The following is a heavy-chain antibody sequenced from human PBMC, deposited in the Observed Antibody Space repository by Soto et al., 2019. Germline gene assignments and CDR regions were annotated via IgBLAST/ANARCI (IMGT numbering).Heavy chain of an antibody. J-gene: IGHJ6*02. Sequence: EVQLLESGGGLVQPGGSLRLSCAASGFSFSSYAMSWVRQAPGKGPEWVSGISGSGTYTFYADSVKGRFTISRDNSKNTLYLQMSSLRAEDTALYYCAKDDRYRGKNSYYYSLDVWGQGTTVTVSS. D-gene: IGHD1-1*01. V-gene: IGHV3-23*01. CDR1: GFSFSSYA. CDR3: AKDDRYRGKNSYYYSLDV. CDR2: ISGSGTYT.